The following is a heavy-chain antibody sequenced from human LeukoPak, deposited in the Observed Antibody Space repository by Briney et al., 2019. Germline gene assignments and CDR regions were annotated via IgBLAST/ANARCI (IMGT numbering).Heavy chain of an antibody. CDR2: IYHSGST. Sequence: SETLPLTCTVSGYSISSGYYWGWIRQPPGKGLEWIGSIYHSGSTYYNPSLKSRVTISVDTSKNQFSLKLSSVTAADTAVYYCARDPELFGAPEYYFDYWGPGTLVTVSS. J-gene: IGHJ4*02. V-gene: IGHV4-38-2*02. CDR1: GYSISSGYY. D-gene: IGHD3-10*01. CDR3: ARDPELFGAPEYYFDY.